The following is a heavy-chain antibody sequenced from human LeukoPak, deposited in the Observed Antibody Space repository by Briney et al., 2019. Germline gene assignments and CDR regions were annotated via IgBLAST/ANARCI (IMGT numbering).Heavy chain of an antibody. CDR2: ISSSGSPI. J-gene: IGHJ4*02. CDR1: GFTFSDSY. Sequence: GGSLRLSCAASGFTFSDSYMSCIRQAPGKGREWVSYISSSGSPIYYADSVKGRFTISRDNAKNSLYLQVNSLRAEDTAVYYCARVIDCTNGVCYGLDYWRQGTLVTVSS. V-gene: IGHV3-11*04. CDR3: ARVIDCTNGVCYGLDY. D-gene: IGHD2-8*01.